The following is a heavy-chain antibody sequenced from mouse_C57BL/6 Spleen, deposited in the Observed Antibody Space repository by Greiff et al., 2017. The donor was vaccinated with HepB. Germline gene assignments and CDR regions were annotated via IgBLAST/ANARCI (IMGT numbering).Heavy chain of an antibody. CDR2: IDPSDSYT. V-gene: IGHV1-50*01. CDR3: ARNADRAWFAY. J-gene: IGHJ3*01. CDR1: GYTFTSYW. Sequence: QVQLQQPGAELVKPGASVKLSCKASGYTFTSYWMQWVKQRPGQGLEWIGEIDPSDSYTNYNQKFKGKATLTVDTSSRTAYMQLSSLTSEDSAVYYCARNADRAWFAYWGQGTLVTVSA.